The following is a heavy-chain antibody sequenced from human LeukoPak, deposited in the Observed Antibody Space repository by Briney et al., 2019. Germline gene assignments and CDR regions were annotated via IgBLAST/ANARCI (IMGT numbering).Heavy chain of an antibody. V-gene: IGHV4-59*08. J-gene: IGHJ6*02. CDR3: ARLLVVVPAASQDYYYGMDV. Sequence: PSETLSLTGTVSGGSISSYYWSWIRQPPGKGLKWSGYTYYGGSTNYNPSLKSRVTISVATSKNQFSLKLSSVTAADTAVYYCARLLVVVPAASQDYYYGMDVWGQGTTVTVSS. CDR1: GGSISSYY. D-gene: IGHD2-2*01. CDR2: TYYGGST.